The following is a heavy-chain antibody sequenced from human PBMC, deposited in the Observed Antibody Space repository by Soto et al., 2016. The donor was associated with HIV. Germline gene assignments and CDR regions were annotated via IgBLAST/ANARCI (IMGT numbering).Heavy chain of an antibody. D-gene: IGHD3-22*01. CDR2: INPNSGGT. J-gene: IGHJ4*02. CDR1: GYTFTGYY. V-gene: IGHV1-2*02. CDR3: ARRFRGDSSGYYSSPEY. Sequence: QVQLVQSGAEVKKPGASVKVSCKASGYTFTGYYMHWVRQAPGQGLEWMGWINPNSGGTNYAQKFQGRVTMTRDTSISTAYMELSRLRSDDTAVYYCARRFRGDSSGYYSSPEYWGQGTLVTVSS.